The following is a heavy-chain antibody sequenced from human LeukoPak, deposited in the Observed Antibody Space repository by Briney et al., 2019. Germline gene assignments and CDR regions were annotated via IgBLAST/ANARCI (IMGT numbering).Heavy chain of an antibody. CDR3: AAYEILTGFDI. J-gene: IGHJ4*02. Sequence: SVKVSCKASGNTLSDYIFSWARQAPGQGLEWMGGIIPMDGTSKNRQKFQDRVTVTADASTSTVYLEVSSLRSEDTSVNYCAAYEILTGFDIWGQGTLVTVSS. CDR2: IIPMDGTS. D-gene: IGHD3-9*01. V-gene: IGHV1-69*01. CDR1: GNTLSDYI.